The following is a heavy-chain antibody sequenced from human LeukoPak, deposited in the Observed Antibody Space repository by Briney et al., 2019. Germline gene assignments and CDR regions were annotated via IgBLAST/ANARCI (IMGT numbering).Heavy chain of an antibody. J-gene: IGHJ4*02. CDR3: AREVQMATQFDY. CDR2: ISTTGST. CDR1: GGFISTHY. Sequence: SETLSLTCTVSGGFISTHYWSWIRQPAGEGLQWIGRISTTGSTNYNPSLSSRVTMSIDTSKNQFSLKLRSVTAADTAVYYCAREVQMATQFDYWGQGPLVSVSS. D-gene: IGHD5-24*01. V-gene: IGHV4-4*07.